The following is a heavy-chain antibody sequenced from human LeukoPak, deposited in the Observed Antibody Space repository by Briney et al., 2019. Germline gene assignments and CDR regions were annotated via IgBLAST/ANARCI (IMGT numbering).Heavy chain of an antibody. D-gene: IGHD1-7*01. CDR3: ARPGITGTMGYGAFDI. J-gene: IGHJ3*02. CDR1: RFTFSSYG. CDR2: IRYDGSNK. V-gene: IGHV3-30*02. Sequence: PGGSLRLSCAASRFTFSSYGMHWVRQAPGKGLEWVAFIRYDGSNKYYADSVKGRFTISRDNSKNTLYLQMNSLRAEDTAVYYCARPGITGTMGYGAFDIWGQGTRVTVSS.